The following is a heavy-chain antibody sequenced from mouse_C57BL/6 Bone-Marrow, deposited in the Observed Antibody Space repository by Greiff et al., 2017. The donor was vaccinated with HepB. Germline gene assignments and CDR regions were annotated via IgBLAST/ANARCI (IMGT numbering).Heavy chain of an antibody. CDR1: GFNIKDDY. Sequence: EVKLMESGAELVRPGASVKLSCTASGFNIKDDYMHWVKQRPEQGLEWIGWIDPENGDTEYASKFQGNATITADTSSNTAYLQLSSLTSEDTAVYYCTTWDYWGQGTTLTVSS. V-gene: IGHV14-4*01. CDR2: IDPENGDT. J-gene: IGHJ2*01. CDR3: TTWDY.